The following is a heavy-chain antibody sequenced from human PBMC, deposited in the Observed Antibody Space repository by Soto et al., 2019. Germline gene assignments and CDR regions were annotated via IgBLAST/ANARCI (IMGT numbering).Heavy chain of an antibody. D-gene: IGHD1-1*01. CDR1: GGSFTSCI. J-gene: IGHJ6*01. CDR3: ARAPSPVSGNFTYYGMDA. V-gene: IGHV1-69*02. CDR2: IIPVLDVE. Sequence: QVQLVQSGAEVKKPGSSVQVSCKASGGSFTSCIVTWVRQAPGQGLEWMGRIIPVLDVEYYAQKFQGRLTNTADKSTNTAYMELASPRSEDPAVYYGARAPSPVSGNFTYYGMDAWGLGTTVTVSS.